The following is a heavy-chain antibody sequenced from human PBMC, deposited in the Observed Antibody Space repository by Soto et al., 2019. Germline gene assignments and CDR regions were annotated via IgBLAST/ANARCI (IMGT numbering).Heavy chain of an antibody. J-gene: IGHJ4*02. Sequence: QVQLQESASGLVKPSQALCVTYVVSGGSISGSFSWHWVRRPPGEGLEWLGYIYHSGSTHYSPSLRGRITMSVDTSKNMLSLKLTDVTAADTDVYYCARGDIIRGAPIDSLGQGTLVSVSS. CDR1: GGSISGSFS. V-gene: IGHV4-30-2*01. CDR3: ARGDIIRGAPIDS. D-gene: IGHD3-10*01. CDR2: IYHSGST.